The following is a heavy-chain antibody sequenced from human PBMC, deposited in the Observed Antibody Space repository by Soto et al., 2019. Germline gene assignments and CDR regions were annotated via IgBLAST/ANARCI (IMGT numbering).Heavy chain of an antibody. CDR3: ARDGELELPLRYYFDY. CDR2: ISSNGGST. J-gene: IGHJ4*02. V-gene: IGHV3-64*01. Sequence: GGSLRLSCPASGFTFSSYAMHWVRQAPGKGLEYVSAISSNGGSTYYANSVKGRFTISRDNSKNTLYLQMGSLRAEDMAVYYCARDGELELPLRYYFDYWGQGTLVTVSS. D-gene: IGHD1-7*01. CDR1: GFTFSSYA.